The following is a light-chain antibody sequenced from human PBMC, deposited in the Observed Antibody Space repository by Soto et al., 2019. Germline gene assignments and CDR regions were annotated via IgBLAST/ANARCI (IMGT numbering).Light chain of an antibody. CDR2: GNN. CDR3: QSYDSSLVI. J-gene: IGLJ2*01. Sequence: QAVVTQPPSVSGAPGQRVTISCTGSSSNIGAGYDVHWYQLLPGTAPKLLIYGNNNRPSGVPDRFSGSKSGTSASLAITGLQDEDEANYYCQSYDSSLVIFGGGTKVTVL. V-gene: IGLV1-40*01. CDR1: SSNIGAGYD.